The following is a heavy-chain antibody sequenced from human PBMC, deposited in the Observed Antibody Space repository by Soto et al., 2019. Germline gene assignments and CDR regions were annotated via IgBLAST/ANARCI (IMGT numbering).Heavy chain of an antibody. CDR2: ISYDGSNK. D-gene: IGHD3-3*01. Sequence: QVQLVESGGGVVQPGRSLRLSCAASGFTFSSYAMHWVRQAPGKGLEWVAVISYDGSNKYYADSVKGRFTISRDNSKNTLYLQVNSLRAEDTAVYYCARDPLLTYYDFWSGYYIYYYYYGMDVWGQGTTVTVSS. J-gene: IGHJ6*02. V-gene: IGHV3-30-3*01. CDR3: ARDPLLTYYDFWSGYYIYYYYYGMDV. CDR1: GFTFSSYA.